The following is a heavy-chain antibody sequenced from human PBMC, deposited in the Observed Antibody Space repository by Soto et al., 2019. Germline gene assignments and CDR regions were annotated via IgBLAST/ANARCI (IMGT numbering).Heavy chain of an antibody. D-gene: IGHD6-19*01. V-gene: IGHV3-11*01. CDR2: TSSSGSTI. CDR3: ARDPKGIAVDPSYYYGMDV. Sequence: QVELVESGGGLAKPGGSLRLSCAASGFTFSDYDMSWIRQAPGKGLEWVSYTSSSGSTIYYADSVKGRFTMSRDNATNSMYLHMDSLGVEDTAVYYCARDPKGIAVDPSYYYGMDVWGQGTTVTVSS. J-gene: IGHJ6*02. CDR1: GFTFSDYD.